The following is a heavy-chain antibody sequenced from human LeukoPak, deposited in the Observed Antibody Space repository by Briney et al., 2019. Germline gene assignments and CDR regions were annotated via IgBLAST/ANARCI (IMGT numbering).Heavy chain of an antibody. Sequence: SETLSLTCTVSGGSISGYYWSWIRQPPGKGLEWIGYIYYSGSTNYNPSLKSRVTISVDTSKNQFSLKLSPVTAADTAVYYCARGVIQLSTDAFDIWGQGTMVTVSS. V-gene: IGHV4-59*01. D-gene: IGHD5-18*01. CDR2: IYYSGST. CDR1: GGSISGYY. J-gene: IGHJ3*02. CDR3: ARGVIQLSTDAFDI.